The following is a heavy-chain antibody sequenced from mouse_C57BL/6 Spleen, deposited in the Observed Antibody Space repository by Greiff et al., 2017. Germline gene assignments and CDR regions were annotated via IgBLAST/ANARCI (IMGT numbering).Heavy chain of an antibody. CDR3: AKDTTDGNYFDY. J-gene: IGHJ2*01. V-gene: IGHV1-72*01. D-gene: IGHD1-1*01. CDR2: IDPNSGGT. CDR1: GYTFTSYW. Sequence: QVQLKQPGAELVKPGASVKLSCKASGYTFTSYWMHWVKQRPGRGLEWIGRIDPNSGGTKYNEKFKSKATLTVDKPSSTAYMQLSSLTSEDSAVYYCAKDTTDGNYFDYWGQGTTLTVSS.